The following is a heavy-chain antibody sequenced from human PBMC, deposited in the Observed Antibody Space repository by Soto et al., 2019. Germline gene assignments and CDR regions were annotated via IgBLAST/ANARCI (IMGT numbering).Heavy chain of an antibody. CDR2: IYYSGST. J-gene: IGHJ6*02. D-gene: IGHD5-12*01. V-gene: IGHV4-61*01. CDR3: AGEGKSVATIDYYFGMDV. CDR1: GASVSSGNYY. Sequence: QVQLQESGPGLVKPSETLSLTCTVSGASVSSGNYYWSWIRQPPGKGLEWMGYIYYSGSTRYNPSLKSRVTISVGTSRYQFSLKLSFVTAADAAVYYCAGEGKSVATIDYYFGMDVWGQGTTVSVSS.